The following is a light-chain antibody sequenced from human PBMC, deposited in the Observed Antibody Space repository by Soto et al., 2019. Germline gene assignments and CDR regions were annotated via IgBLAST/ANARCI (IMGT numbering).Light chain of an antibody. CDR3: CSYAANYVR. J-gene: IGLJ2*01. V-gene: IGLV2-11*01. Sequence: QSALTQPRSVSGSPGQSVTISCTGTSSDVGGFKYVSWYQQHPGKAPKLIIFDASKRPSGVPDRFSGSKSGYTASLTISGLQGEDEADYYCCSYAANYVRFGGGTKVTVL. CDR2: DAS. CDR1: SSDVGGFKY.